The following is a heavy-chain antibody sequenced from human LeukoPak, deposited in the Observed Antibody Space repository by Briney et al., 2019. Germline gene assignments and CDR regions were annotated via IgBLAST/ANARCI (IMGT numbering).Heavy chain of an antibody. CDR3: ARGHCSSTSCYHCYYYYMVV. CDR1: GGTFSSYA. CDR2: MIPIFGTA. V-gene: IGHV1-69*05. Sequence: GSSVKVSCKASGGTFSSYAISWVRQAPGQGLEWMGGMIPIFGTANYAQKFQGRVTITTDESTSTAYMELSSLRSEDTAVYYCARGHCSSTSCYHCYYYYMVVWGKGTTVTVSS. J-gene: IGHJ6*03. D-gene: IGHD2-2*01.